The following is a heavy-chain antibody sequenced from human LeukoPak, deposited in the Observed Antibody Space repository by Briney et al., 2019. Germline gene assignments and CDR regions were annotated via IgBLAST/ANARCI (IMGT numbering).Heavy chain of an antibody. D-gene: IGHD1-1*01. J-gene: IGHJ6*03. V-gene: IGHV3-23*01. CDR3: AKDVEFYYYYYMDV. CDR1: GFTFNSYA. CDR2: ISGSGGST. Sequence: GGSLRLSCTASGFTFNSYAMSWVRQAPGKGLEWVSAISGSGGSTYYADSVKGRFTISRDNSKNTLYLQMNSLRAEDTAVYYCAKDVEFYYYYYMDVWGKGTTVTVSS.